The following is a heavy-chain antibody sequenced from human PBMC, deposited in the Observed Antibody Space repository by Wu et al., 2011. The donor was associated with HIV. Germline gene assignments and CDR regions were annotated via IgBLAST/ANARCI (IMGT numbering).Heavy chain of an antibody. CDR3: ARDGCSGGSCYKTYFDL. J-gene: IGHJ2*01. CDR2: IIPIFGTA. V-gene: IGHV1-69*14. Sequence: QVQLVQSGAEVKKPGSSVKVSCKASGGTFSSYAISWVRQAPGQGLEWMGGIIPIFGTANYAQKFQGRVTITADKSTSTAYMELSSLRSEDTAVYYCARDGCSGGSCYKTYFDLWGRGTLVTVSS. CDR1: GGTFSSYA. D-gene: IGHD2-15*01.